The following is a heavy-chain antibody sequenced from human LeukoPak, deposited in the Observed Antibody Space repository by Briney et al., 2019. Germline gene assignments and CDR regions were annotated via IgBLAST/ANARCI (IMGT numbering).Heavy chain of an antibody. D-gene: IGHD4-11*01. Sequence: SETLSLTCTVSGGSISSGGYYWSWIRQPPGKGLEWIGYIYNSGSTYYNPSLKSRVSMSVDTSKNQFSLKLSSVTAADTAVYYCARDLSMATVIMDGMDVWGQGTTVTVSS. J-gene: IGHJ6*02. CDR1: GGSISSGGYY. CDR2: IYNSGST. V-gene: IGHV4-30-4*08. CDR3: ARDLSMATVIMDGMDV.